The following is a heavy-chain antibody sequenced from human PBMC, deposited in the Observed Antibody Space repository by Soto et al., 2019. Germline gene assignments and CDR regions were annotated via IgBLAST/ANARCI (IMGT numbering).Heavy chain of an antibody. J-gene: IGHJ6*03. CDR2: ISAYNGNT. D-gene: IGHD6-6*01. Sequence: QVQLLQSGAEVKKPGASVKVSCKASGYTFTNYGITWVRQAPGQGLEWMGWISAYNGNTHYTQRLQVRVTMTTDTSTSTAYMELRGLRSEDTAVYYCARVRQLVGYFDYYIDVWGKGTTVTVSS. CDR3: ARVRQLVGYFDYYIDV. V-gene: IGHV1-18*01. CDR1: GYTFTNYG.